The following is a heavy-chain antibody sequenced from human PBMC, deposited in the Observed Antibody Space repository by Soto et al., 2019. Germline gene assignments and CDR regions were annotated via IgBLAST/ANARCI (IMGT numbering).Heavy chain of an antibody. D-gene: IGHD3-22*01. J-gene: IGHJ4*02. CDR3: ARARYYDSSGYYSAFDY. CDR1: GYTFTSYD. Sequence: ASVKVSCKASGYTFTSYDINWVRQATGQGLEWMGWMNPNSGNTGYAQKFQGRVTMTRNTSISTAYMELNSLRAEDTAVYYCARARYYDSSGYYSAFDYWGQGTLVTVSS. V-gene: IGHV1-8*01. CDR2: MNPNSGNT.